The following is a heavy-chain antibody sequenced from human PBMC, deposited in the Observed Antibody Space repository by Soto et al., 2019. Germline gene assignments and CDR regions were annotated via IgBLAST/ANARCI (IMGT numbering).Heavy chain of an antibody. J-gene: IGHJ4*02. D-gene: IGHD3-9*01. V-gene: IGHV4-30-4*01. Sequence: SETLSLTCTVSGGSISSGDYYWSWIRQPPGKGLEWIGYIYYSGSTYYNPSLKSRVTISVDTSKNQFSLKLSSVTAADAAVYYCARADLVLRYFDWLGQGTLVTVSS. CDR1: GGSISSGDYY. CDR3: ARADLVLRYFDW. CDR2: IYYSGST.